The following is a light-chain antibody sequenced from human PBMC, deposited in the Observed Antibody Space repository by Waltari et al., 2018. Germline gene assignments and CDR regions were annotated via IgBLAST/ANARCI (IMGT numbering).Light chain of an antibody. CDR3: QQYYSDSIT. J-gene: IGKJ5*01. CDR1: QSIDRW. CDR2: KTS. V-gene: IGKV1-5*03. Sequence: DIQMTQSPSTLSASVGDRVTITCRASQSIDRWLAWHQQKPGKAPKALIYKTSSLESGVPSRFSGSGSGTEFTLTISSLHPDDFATYYCQQYYSDSITFGQGTRLEIK.